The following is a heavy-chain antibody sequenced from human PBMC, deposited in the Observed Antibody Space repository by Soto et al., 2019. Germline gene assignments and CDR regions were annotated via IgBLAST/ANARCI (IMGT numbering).Heavy chain of an antibody. J-gene: IGHJ4*02. V-gene: IGHV5-51*01. Sequence: LAESLTISCKVPGDSFTTYGIVWVLRMPGKGLEWMGVIYPGDSDTRFSPSFQGQVTISVDMSISTAYLQWSSLKASDTAMYYCARQADHYDRNSFGYWGQGTMVTVSS. CDR3: ARQADHYDRNSFGY. CDR1: GDSFTTYG. CDR2: IYPGDSDT. D-gene: IGHD3-22*01.